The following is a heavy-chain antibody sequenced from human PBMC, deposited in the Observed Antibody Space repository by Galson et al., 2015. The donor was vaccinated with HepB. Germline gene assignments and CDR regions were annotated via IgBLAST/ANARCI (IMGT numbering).Heavy chain of an antibody. CDR3: ARDGAGVPAAMPDY. CDR1: GYTFTGYY. D-gene: IGHD2-2*01. V-gene: IGHV1-2*06. Sequence: SVTVSCKASGYTFTGYYMHWVRQAPGQGLEWMGRINPNSGGTNYAQKFQGRVTMTRDTSISTAYMELSRLRSDDTAVYYCARDGAGVPAAMPDYWGQGTLVTVSS. J-gene: IGHJ4*02. CDR2: INPNSGGT.